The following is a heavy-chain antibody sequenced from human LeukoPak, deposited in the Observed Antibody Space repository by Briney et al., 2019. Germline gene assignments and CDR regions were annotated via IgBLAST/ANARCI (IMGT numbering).Heavy chain of an antibody. V-gene: IGHV4-34*01. CDR3: ARLPKGLWFGELFDY. CDR1: GFTFSNAW. Sequence: GSLRLSCAASGFTFSNAWMSWVRQPPGKGLEWIGEINHSGSTNYNPSLKSRVTISVDTSKNQFSLKLSSVTAADTAVYYCARLPKGLWFGELFDYWGQGTLVTVSS. CDR2: INHSGST. D-gene: IGHD3-10*01. J-gene: IGHJ4*02.